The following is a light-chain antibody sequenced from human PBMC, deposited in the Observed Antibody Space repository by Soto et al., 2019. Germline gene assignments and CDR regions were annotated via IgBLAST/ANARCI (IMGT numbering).Light chain of an antibody. CDR2: GAS. V-gene: IGKV3-20*01. CDR3: QHYGSALFT. J-gene: IGKJ3*01. Sequence: EIVLTQSPGTLSLSPGERATLSCRASQSFSSSYLAWYQQKPGQAPRLLIYGASSRATGIPDRFSGSGSGTDFTLTISSLEPEDFAVYYRQHYGSALFTFGPGNKVDVQ. CDR1: QSFSSSY.